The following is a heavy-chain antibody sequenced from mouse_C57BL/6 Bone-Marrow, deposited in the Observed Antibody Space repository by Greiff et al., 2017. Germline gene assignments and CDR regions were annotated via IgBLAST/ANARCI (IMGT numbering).Heavy chain of an antibody. CDR1: GYTFTSYW. D-gene: IGHD2-4*01. V-gene: IGHV1-69*01. Sequence: QVQLQQPGAELVMPGASVKLSCKASGYTFTSYWMHWVKQRPGQGLEWIGEIDPSDSYTNYNQKFKGKSTLTVDKSSSTAYMQLSSLTYEDSGVYYCARNYDYDVEFAYWGQGTLVTVSA. CDR2: IDPSDSYT. CDR3: ARNYDYDVEFAY. J-gene: IGHJ3*01.